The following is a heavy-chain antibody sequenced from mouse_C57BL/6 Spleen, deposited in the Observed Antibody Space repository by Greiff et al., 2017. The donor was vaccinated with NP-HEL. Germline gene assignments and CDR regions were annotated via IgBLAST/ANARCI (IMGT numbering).Heavy chain of an antibody. D-gene: IGHD1-1*01. Sequence: VMLVESGPGLVAPSQSLSITCTVSGFSLTSYAISWVRQPPGKGLEWLGVIWTGGGTNYNSALKSRLSISQDNSKSQVFLKMNSLQTDDTARYYCARNLIVATDYAMDYWGQGTSVTVSS. CDR2: IWTGGGT. CDR3: ARNLIVATDYAMDY. J-gene: IGHJ4*01. V-gene: IGHV2-9-1*01. CDR1: GFSLTSYA.